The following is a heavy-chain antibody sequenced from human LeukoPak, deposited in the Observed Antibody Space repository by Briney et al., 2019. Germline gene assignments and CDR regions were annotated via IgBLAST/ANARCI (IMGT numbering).Heavy chain of an antibody. CDR3: AKDRLGAMMYFDF. J-gene: IGHJ4*02. D-gene: IGHD1-26*01. CDR2: ISGSGGST. CDR1: GFTFSTYG. V-gene: IGHV3-23*01. Sequence: GGSLRLSCEASGFTFSTYGMSWVRQAPGKGLEWVSTISGSGGSTYYADSVKGRVTISRDNSKNTLYLQVNSLRVEDTAVYYCAKDRLGAMMYFDFWGQGTLVTVSS.